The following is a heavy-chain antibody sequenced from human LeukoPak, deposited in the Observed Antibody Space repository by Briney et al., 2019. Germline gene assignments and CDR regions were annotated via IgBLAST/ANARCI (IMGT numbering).Heavy chain of an antibody. V-gene: IGHV1-69*05. J-gene: IGHJ3*02. Sequence: GASVKVSCKASGGTFSSYAISWVRQAPGQGLEWMGGIIPIFGTANYAQKFQGRVTITTGESTSTAYMELSSLRSEDTAVYYCATVLRFLEKDAFDIWGQGTMVTVSS. CDR3: ATVLRFLEKDAFDI. CDR1: GGTFSSYA. CDR2: IIPIFGTA. D-gene: IGHD3-3*01.